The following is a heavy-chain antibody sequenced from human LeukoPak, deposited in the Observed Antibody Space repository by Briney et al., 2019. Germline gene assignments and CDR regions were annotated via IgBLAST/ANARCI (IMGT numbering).Heavy chain of an antibody. D-gene: IGHD2-15*01. Sequence: ASVKVSCKVSGYTLTELSMHWVRQAPGKGLEWMGGFDPEDGETIYAQKFQGRVTMTEDTSTDTAYMELSSLRSEDTAVYYCAIRVYVGVNGDFAYWGQGTLVTVSS. V-gene: IGHV1-24*01. CDR2: FDPEDGET. J-gene: IGHJ4*02. CDR3: AIRVYVGVNGDFAY. CDR1: GYTLTELS.